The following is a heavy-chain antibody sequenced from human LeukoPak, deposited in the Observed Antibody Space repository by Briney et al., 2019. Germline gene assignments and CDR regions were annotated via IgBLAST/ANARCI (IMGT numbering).Heavy chain of an antibody. CDR3: AREFARDYGGNSWFDP. CDR1: GGSISSSNW. J-gene: IGHJ5*02. CDR2: IYHSGST. D-gene: IGHD4-23*01. V-gene: IGHV4-4*02. Sequence: SGTLSLTCAVSGGSISSSNWWSWVRQPPGKGLEWIGEIYHSGSTNYNPSLKSRVAISVDKSKNQFSLKLSSVTAADTAVYYCAREFARDYGGNSWFDPWGQGTLVTVSS.